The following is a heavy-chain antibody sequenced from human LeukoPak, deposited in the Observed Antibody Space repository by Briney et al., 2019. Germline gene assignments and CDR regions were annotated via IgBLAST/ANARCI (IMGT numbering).Heavy chain of an antibody. CDR3: AKDGSYDSSGYYDYFDY. CDR1: GFTVSSNY. D-gene: IGHD3-22*01. Sequence: GGSLRLSCAASGFTVSSNYMSWVRQAPGKGLEWVSAISGSGGSTYYADSVKGRFTISRDNSKNPLYLQMNSLRAEDTAVYYCAKDGSYDSSGYYDYFDYWGQGTLVTVSS. J-gene: IGHJ4*02. CDR2: ISGSGGST. V-gene: IGHV3-23*01.